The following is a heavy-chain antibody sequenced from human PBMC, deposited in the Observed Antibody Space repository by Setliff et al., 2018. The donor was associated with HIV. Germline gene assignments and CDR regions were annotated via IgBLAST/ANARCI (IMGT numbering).Heavy chain of an antibody. Sequence: SETLSLTCAVSGGSISSSNWWSWVRQPPGKGLEWIGEIYFSGHTNYNPSLKSRVTLSLDNSKNQFSLKLTSVTAADTAVYYCAREQYHFVVDYYYYYGMDVWGQGNTVTVSS. D-gene: IGHD2-15*01. CDR3: AREQYHFVVDYYYYYGMDV. V-gene: IGHV4-4*02. CDR2: IYFSGHT. J-gene: IGHJ6*02. CDR1: GGSISSSNW.